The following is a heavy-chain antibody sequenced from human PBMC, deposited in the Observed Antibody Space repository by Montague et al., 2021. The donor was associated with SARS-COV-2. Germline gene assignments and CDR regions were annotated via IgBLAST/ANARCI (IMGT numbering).Heavy chain of an antibody. J-gene: IGHJ5*02. Sequence: SLRLSSSASGFTFSSYAMHWVRQAPGKGLEWVAVISYDGSNKYYADSVKGRFTISRDNSKNTLYLQMNSLRAEDTAVYYCARDKGGERLLWFGELFTHNWFDPWGQGTLVTVSS. CDR2: ISYDGSNK. CDR3: ARDKGGERLLWFGELFTHNWFDP. CDR1: GFTFSSYA. V-gene: IGHV3-30-3*01. D-gene: IGHD3-10*01.